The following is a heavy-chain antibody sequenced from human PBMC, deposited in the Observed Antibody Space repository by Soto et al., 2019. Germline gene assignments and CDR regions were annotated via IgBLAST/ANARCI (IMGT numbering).Heavy chain of an antibody. Sequence: PLSDTRTVSGGEISSTSYYWGCIRQPPGKGLEWIGSIYYSGSTYYNPSLKSRVTISVDTSKNQFSLKLSSVTAADTAVYYCATRYCCCVSCYYDYSYMYVLAQGTTVP. CDR3: ATRYCCCVSCYYDYSYMYV. V-gene: IGHV4-39*01. D-gene: IGHD2-15*01. J-gene: IGHJ6*03. CDR1: GGEISSTSYY. CDR2: IYYSGST.